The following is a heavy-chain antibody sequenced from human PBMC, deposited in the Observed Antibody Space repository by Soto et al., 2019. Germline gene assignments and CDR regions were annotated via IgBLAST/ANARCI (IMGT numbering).Heavy chain of an antibody. J-gene: IGHJ4*02. D-gene: IGHD3-22*01. V-gene: IGHV5-51*01. CDR1: GYSFTSYW. CDR3: GRPFYYGARGIYSPLGY. Sequence: LGESLKISCKASGYSFTSYWIGWVRQMPGKGLEWMGIIYPGDSDTRYSPSFQGQVTISADKSVSTAYLQWSSLRASDTPIYFCGRPFYYGARGIYSPLGYCGQGALVTVSS. CDR2: IYPGDSDT.